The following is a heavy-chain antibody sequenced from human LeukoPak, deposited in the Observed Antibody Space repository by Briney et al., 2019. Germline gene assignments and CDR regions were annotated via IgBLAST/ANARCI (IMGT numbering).Heavy chain of an antibody. CDR1: GYTFTSYG. J-gene: IGHJ4*02. CDR3: ARDGALYDYVWGSYRYPAVDY. V-gene: IGHV1-18*01. CDR2: ISAYNGNT. D-gene: IGHD3-16*02. Sequence: ASVKVSCKASGYTFTSYGISWVRQAPGQGLEWMGWISAYNGNTNYAQKLQGRVTMTTDTSTSTAYMELRSLRSDDTAVYYCARDGALYDYVWGSYRYPAVDYWGQGTLVTVSS.